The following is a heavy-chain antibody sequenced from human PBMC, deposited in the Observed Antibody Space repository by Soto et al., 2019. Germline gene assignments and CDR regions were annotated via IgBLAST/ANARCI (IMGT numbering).Heavy chain of an antibody. CDR2: IIPIYGTA. CDR3: AKDRRADWESYYYYAMDV. J-gene: IGHJ6*02. Sequence: QVQLVQSGAEVKKPGSSVKVSCKASGGTFSSFTISWVRQAPGQGLEWMGGIIPIYGTANYAQKLQGSVTTTADASTRTAYMELRSLRSEDTAVYYCAKDRRADWESYYYYAMDVWGQGTTVTVSS. V-gene: IGHV1-69*01. CDR1: GGTFSSFT. D-gene: IGHD1-26*01.